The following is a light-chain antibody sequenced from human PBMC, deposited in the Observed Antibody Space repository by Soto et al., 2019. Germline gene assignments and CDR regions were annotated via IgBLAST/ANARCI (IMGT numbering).Light chain of an antibody. J-gene: IGLJ2*01. CDR3: GAWDASLSRVV. CDR1: SSNIGNYY. V-gene: IGLV1-51*01. CDR2: YNN. Sequence: QSVLMQPPSVSAAPGQQVTISCSGSSSNIGNYYVSWYQQLPRTAPQHPIFYNNQRPSGIPDRFSGSKSGTSATLDISGLQAGDEADYYCGAWDASLSRVVFGGGTKLTVL.